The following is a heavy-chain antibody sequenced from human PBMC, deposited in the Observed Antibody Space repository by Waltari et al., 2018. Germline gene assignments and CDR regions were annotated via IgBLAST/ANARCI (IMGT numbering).Heavy chain of an antibody. Sequence: EVQLLESGGGLVQPGGSLRLSCAASGFTFSSYAMSWVRQAPGKGLEWVSAISVSGGSTYYADSVKGRFTISRDNSKNTLYRQMNSLRAEDTATYYCAMSLTVLVRADHWGQGTLVAVSS. J-gene: IGHJ4*02. CDR1: GFTFSSYA. CDR3: AMSLTVLVRADH. CDR2: ISVSGGST. V-gene: IGHV3-23*01. D-gene: IGHD1-26*01.